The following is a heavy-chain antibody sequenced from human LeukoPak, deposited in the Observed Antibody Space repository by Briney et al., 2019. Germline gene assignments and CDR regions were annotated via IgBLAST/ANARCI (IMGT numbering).Heavy chain of an antibody. J-gene: IGHJ3*01. V-gene: IGHV3-9*01. CDR3: AARSSYSGSYWAGDAFDL. D-gene: IGHD1-26*01. CDR1: GFTFDDYA. CDR2: ISWNSGSI. Sequence: GGSLRLSCAASGFTFDDYAMHWVRQAPGKGLEWVSGISWNSGSIGYADSVKGRFTISRDNAKNSLYLQMNSLRAEDTAVYYCAARSSYSGSYWAGDAFDLWGQGKMVTVSS.